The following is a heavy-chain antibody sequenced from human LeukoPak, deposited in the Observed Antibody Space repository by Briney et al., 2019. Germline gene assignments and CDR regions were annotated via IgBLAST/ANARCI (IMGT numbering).Heavy chain of an antibody. V-gene: IGHV3-9*01. CDR2: ISWKSGTI. D-gene: IGHD3-22*01. CDR1: GFTFDEYT. CDR3: VRVDSSGYGLHWGLDY. J-gene: IGHJ4*02. Sequence: GGSLRLSCAASGFTFDEYTMHWVRQAPGKGLEWVSGISWKSGTIGYADSVKGRFTISRDNAKNSLYLQMNSLRAEDTAVYYCVRVDSSGYGLHWGLDYWGQGTLVTVST.